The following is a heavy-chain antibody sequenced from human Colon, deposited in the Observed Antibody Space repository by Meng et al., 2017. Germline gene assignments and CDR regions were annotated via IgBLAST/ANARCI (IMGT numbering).Heavy chain of an antibody. Sequence: HGQLVQVGAEVKKPGASEKVSCKASGYTFSNYGISWVRQAPGQGLEWMGWINVKNGNTNYAQKLQGRVTMTTDISTSTAYMELSSLRSEDTAVYYCARGSGRRWYFDLWGRGTLVTVSS. V-gene: IGHV1-18*04. CDR2: INVKNGNT. J-gene: IGHJ2*01. CDR1: GYTFSNYG. D-gene: IGHD3-10*01. CDR3: ARGSGRRWYFDL.